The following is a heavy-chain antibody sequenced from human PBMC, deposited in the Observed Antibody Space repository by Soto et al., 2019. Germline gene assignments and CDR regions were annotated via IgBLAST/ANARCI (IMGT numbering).Heavy chain of an antibody. CDR3: ARATSEYSSSYYYYYGMDV. D-gene: IGHD6-6*01. CDR2: IYSGGST. CDR1: GFTVSSNY. V-gene: IGHV3-53*02. J-gene: IGHJ6*02. Sequence: EVQLVETGGGLIQPGGSLRLSCAASGFTVSSNYMSWVRQAPGKGLEWVSVIYSGGSTYYADSVKGRFTISRDNSKNTLYLQMNSLRVEDTAVYYCARATSEYSSSYYYYYGMDVWGQGTTVTVSS.